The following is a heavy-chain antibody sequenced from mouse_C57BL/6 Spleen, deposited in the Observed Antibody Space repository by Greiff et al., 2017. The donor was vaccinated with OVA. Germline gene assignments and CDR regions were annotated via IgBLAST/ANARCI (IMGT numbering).Heavy chain of an antibody. CDR1: GYSITSGYY. CDR3: ARETNCDSWYFGV. V-gene: IGHV3-6*01. CDR2: ISYDGSN. D-gene: IGHD4-1*01. Sequence: EVQLQESGPGLVKPSQSLSLTCSVTGYSITSGYYWNWIRQLPGNKLEWMGYISYDGSNNYNPSLKNRISFTRDTSKNQSFLKLNSVTPEDTATCYCARETNCDSWYFGVWGTRTTVTVSS. J-gene: IGHJ1*03.